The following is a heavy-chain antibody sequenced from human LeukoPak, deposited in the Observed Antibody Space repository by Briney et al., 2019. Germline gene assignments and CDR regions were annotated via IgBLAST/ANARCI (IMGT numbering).Heavy chain of an antibody. CDR3: ARDNYYGSGYNWFDP. D-gene: IGHD3-10*01. Sequence: SQTLSLTCTVSGGSISSGDYYRSWIRQPPGKGLEWIGYIHYSGSTYYNPSLKSRVTISVDTSKNQFSLKLSSVTAADTAVYYCARDNYYGSGYNWFDPWGQGTLVTVSS. CDR1: GGSISSGDYY. V-gene: IGHV4-30-4*01. CDR2: IHYSGST. J-gene: IGHJ5*02.